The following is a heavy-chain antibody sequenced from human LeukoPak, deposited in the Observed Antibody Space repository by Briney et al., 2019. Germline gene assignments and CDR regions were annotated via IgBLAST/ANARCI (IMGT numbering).Heavy chain of an antibody. CDR2: ISYDGSNK. Sequence: PGRSLTLSCSASGFTFSSYGMHWVRHAPGKGLEWVAVISYDGSNKYYADSVKGRFTISRDNSKNTLYLQINSLRAEERAVYYCAKDEKEGYSYGYGSYYYGMDVWGKGTTVTVSS. CDR1: GFTFSSYG. J-gene: IGHJ6*04. CDR3: AKDEKEGYSYGYGSYYYGMDV. D-gene: IGHD5-18*01. V-gene: IGHV3-30*18.